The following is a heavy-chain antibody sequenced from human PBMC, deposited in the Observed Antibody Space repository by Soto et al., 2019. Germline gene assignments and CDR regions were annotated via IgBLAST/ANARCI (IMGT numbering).Heavy chain of an antibody. CDR2: ISYDGSNK. CDR3: AKDFLLMYGGAFDI. Sequence: PGGSLRLCCAASGFTFSSYGMHWVRQAPGKGLEWVAVISYDGSNKYYADSVKGRFTISRDNSKNTLYLQMNSLRAEDTAVYYCAKDFLLMYGGAFDIWGQGTMVTVSS. J-gene: IGHJ3*02. D-gene: IGHD3-16*01. CDR1: GFTFSSYG. V-gene: IGHV3-30*18.